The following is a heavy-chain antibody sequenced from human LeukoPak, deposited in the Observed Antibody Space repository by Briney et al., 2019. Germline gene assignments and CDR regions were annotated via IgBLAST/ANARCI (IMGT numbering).Heavy chain of an antibody. CDR1: GYTFTSYY. D-gene: IGHD2-2*01. CDR3: ARDWTEYCSSTSCYENYGMDV. V-gene: IGHV1-46*01. CDR2: INPSGGST. Sequence: ASVKVSCKASGYTFTSYYMHWVRQAPGQGLEWMGIINPSGGSTSYAQKFQGRVTITADKSTSTAYMELSSLRSEDTAVYYCARDWTEYCSSTSCYENYGMDVWGQGTTVTVSS. J-gene: IGHJ6*02.